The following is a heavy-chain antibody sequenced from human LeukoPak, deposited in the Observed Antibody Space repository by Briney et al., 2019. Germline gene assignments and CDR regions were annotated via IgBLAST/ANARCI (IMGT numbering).Heavy chain of an antibody. V-gene: IGHV4-59*01. CDR3: ARLHYDTSGYYYFDY. CDR1: GGSISSDY. D-gene: IGHD3-22*01. J-gene: IGHJ4*02. Sequence: SETLSLTCTVSGGSISSDYWSWIRQPPGKGLERIGYIYYSGSTNYNPSLKSRVTMSVDTSKHQFSLKLSSVTAADTAVYYCARLHYDTSGYYYFDYWGQGTLVTVSS. CDR2: IYYSGST.